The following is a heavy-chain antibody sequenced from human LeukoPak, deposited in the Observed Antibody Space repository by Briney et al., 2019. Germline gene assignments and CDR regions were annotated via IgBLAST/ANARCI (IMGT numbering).Heavy chain of an antibody. V-gene: IGHV3-33*03. D-gene: IGHD2/OR15-2a*01. CDR1: GFTFSSNG. CDR2: ISYDGTKT. J-gene: IGHJ5*02. Sequence: AGTSLRLSCAASGFTFSSNGMHWVRQAPGKGLEWVAVISYDGTKTYYADSVKGRFTISRDISKSTLYLQMNSLRADDTAVYYCAKEYFYSGGLVASILYYFDPWGQGTLVTVSS. CDR3: AKEYFYSGGLVASILYYFDP.